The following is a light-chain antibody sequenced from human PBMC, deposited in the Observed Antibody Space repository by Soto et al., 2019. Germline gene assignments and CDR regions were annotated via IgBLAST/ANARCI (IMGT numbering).Light chain of an antibody. J-gene: IGKJ1*01. Sequence: EIVLTQSPGTLSLSPGERATLSCRASQSVSSSYLAWYQQKPGQAPRLLIYGASSRATSLPDMFSGRGSGTDFTLTISRLEPEDFAVYYCQQYGSSPRTFGPGTKVEIK. CDR1: QSVSSSY. CDR2: GAS. V-gene: IGKV3-20*01. CDR3: QQYGSSPRT.